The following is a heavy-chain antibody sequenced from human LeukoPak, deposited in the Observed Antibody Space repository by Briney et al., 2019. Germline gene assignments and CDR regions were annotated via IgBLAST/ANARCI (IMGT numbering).Heavy chain of an antibody. J-gene: IGHJ4*02. CDR2: ISACNGNT. Sequence: ASVKVSCKASGYTFTSYGISWVRQASGQGLEWMGWISACNGNTNYAQKLQGRVTMTTDTSTSTAYMELRSLRSDDTAVYYCARVTYYYDSSGSDSTFDYWGQGTLVTVSS. D-gene: IGHD3-22*01. CDR1: GYTFTSYG. CDR3: ARVTYYYDSSGSDSTFDY. V-gene: IGHV1-18*01.